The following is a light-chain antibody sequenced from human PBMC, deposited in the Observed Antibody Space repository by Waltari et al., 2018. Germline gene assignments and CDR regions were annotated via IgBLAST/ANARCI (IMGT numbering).Light chain of an antibody. J-gene: IGLJ2*01. Sequence: QSALTQPPSASGSPGQSVPIPCPGTSSDVGGHNYVSWYQQHPGKAPKLMIYEVSKRPSGVPDRFSGSKSGNTASLTVSGLQAEDEADYYCSSYAGSNNVVFGGGTKLTVL. CDR2: EVS. CDR3: SSYAGSNNVV. CDR1: SSDVGGHNY. V-gene: IGLV2-8*01.